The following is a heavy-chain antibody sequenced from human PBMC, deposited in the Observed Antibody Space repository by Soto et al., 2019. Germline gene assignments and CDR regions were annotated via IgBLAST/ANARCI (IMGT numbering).Heavy chain of an antibody. CDR3: ARESGENWSYDAY. V-gene: IGHV4-4*07. CDR2: VSPSGHT. D-gene: IGHD1-7*01. CDR1: GDSISSYS. Sequence: PSETLSLTCAVSGDSISSYSWNWIRQTAGRGLEWIGRVSPSGHTQYRSSFETRVTISADMSTNQFFLELRYVTAADTAVYYCARESGENWSYDAYWGQGTKVTVYS. J-gene: IGHJ4*02.